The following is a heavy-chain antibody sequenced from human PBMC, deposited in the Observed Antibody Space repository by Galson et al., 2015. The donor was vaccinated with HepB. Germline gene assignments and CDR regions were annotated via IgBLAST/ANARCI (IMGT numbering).Heavy chain of an antibody. V-gene: IGHV1-8*01. J-gene: IGHJ6*02. CDR1: GFTFTSYD. CDR2: MNPNCGNT. D-gene: IGHD4-17*01. Sequence: SVKVSCKASGFTFTSYDINWVRQATGQGLEWMGWMNPNCGNTGYAHKFQGRVTITRNTSTSTAYMELSSLRSEDTAVYYCARWAPMTTVTTRGSSYSGMGVWLPGTAVAV. CDR3: ARWAPMTTVTTRGSSYSGMGV.